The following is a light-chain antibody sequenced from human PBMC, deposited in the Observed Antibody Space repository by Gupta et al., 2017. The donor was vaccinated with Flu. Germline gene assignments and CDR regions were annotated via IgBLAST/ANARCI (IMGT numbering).Light chain of an antibody. Sequence: GEGVTLSCRASQTVGVDLAWYQQKPGQPPRPLIYDASFRATGVPARFSAGGSGTEFTLTISSLQSEDFAVYYCQQFRQWPFTFGQGTRLDVK. CDR2: DAS. CDR3: QQFRQWPFT. CDR1: QTVGVD. J-gene: IGKJ5*01. V-gene: IGKV3-15*01.